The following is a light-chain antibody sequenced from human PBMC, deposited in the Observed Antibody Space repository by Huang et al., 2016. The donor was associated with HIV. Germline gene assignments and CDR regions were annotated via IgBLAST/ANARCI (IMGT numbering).Light chain of an antibody. Sequence: DIVMTQSPLSLPVTPGEPSSISCRSSQSLLESKGNHYLDWYLQKPGQSPQLRMYMAFYRASGVPDRLSVGGSGTNFTLKISKVEAEDVGIYYCMQALQTPYTFGQGTRREIK. CDR3: MQALQTPYT. CDR2: MAF. CDR1: QSLLESKGNHY. J-gene: IGKJ2*01. V-gene: IGKV2-28*01.